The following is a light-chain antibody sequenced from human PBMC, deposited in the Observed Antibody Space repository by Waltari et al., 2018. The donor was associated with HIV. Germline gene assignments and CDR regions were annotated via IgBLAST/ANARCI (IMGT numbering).Light chain of an antibody. J-gene: IGKJ1*01. CDR1: QSVSGY. V-gene: IGKV3-11*01. CDR3: HQRSNWPQT. CDR2: DAS. Sequence: EIVLTQSPATLSLSPGERATLSCRASQSVSGYLAWYQQKPGQAPRLLIYDASSRATGIPAMFSGSESGTDFTLTISSLEPEDFAVYYCHQRSNWPQTFGQGTKVEIK.